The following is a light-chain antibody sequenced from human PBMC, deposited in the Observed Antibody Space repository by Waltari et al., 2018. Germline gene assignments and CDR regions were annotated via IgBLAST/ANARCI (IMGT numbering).Light chain of an antibody. Sequence: EIVMTQSPANLSVSPGESATLSCRASQSVSNKLAWYQQKPGQAPRPLISEASTRATVIPPRFSGSGSGTDFTLTISSLQSEDFAVYYCQQYNNWPLTFGGGTKVEIK. CDR2: EAS. CDR3: QQYNNWPLT. J-gene: IGKJ4*01. CDR1: QSVSNK. V-gene: IGKV3-15*01.